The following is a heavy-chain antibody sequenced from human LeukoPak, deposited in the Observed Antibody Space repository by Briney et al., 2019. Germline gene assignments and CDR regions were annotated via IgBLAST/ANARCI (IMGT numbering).Heavy chain of an antibody. CDR3: ARGKYYYGSGSYPDYFDY. J-gene: IGHJ4*02. Sequence: TSETLSLTCTVSGGSISSSSYYWGWIRQPPGKGLEWIGEINHSGSTNYNPSLKSRVTISVDTSKNQFSLKLTSVTAADTAVYYCARGKYYYGSGSYPDYFDYWGQGTLVTVSS. CDR2: INHSGST. D-gene: IGHD3-10*01. V-gene: IGHV4-39*07. CDR1: GGSISSSSYY.